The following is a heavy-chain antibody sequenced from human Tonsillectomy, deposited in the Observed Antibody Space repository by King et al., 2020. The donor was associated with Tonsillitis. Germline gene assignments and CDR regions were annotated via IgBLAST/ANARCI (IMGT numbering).Heavy chain of an antibody. CDR1: GGSISSYY. D-gene: IGHD5-12*01. V-gene: IGHV4-4*07. CDR2: IYTSGST. CDR3: AGRPRGTRGYSGYFRSGRYGMDV. Sequence: QLQESGPGLVKPSETLSLTCTVSGGSISSYYWSWIRQPAGKGLEWIGRIYTSGSTNYNPSLKSRVTMSVDTSKNQFSLKLSSVTAADTAVYYCAGRPRGTRGYSGYFRSGRYGMDVWGQGTTVTVSS. J-gene: IGHJ6*02.